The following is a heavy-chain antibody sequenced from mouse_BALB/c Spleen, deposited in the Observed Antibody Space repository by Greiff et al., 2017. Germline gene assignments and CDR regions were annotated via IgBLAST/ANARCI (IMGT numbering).Heavy chain of an antibody. CDR2: ISNLAYSI. CDR3: ARRGNRVWYPLDY. Sequence: EVKLMESGGGLVQPGGSRKLSCAASGFTFSDYGMAWVRQAPGKGPEWVAFISNLAYSIYYADTVTGRFTISRENAKNTLYLERSSLRSEDTAMYYCARRGNRVWYPLDYWGQGTLVTVSA. CDR1: GFTFSDYG. D-gene: IGHD2-10*02. J-gene: IGHJ3*01. V-gene: IGHV5-15*02.